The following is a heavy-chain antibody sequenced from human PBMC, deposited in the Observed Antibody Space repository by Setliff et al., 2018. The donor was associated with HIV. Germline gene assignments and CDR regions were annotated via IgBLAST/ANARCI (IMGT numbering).Heavy chain of an antibody. CDR1: GGSISSSSYY. Sequence: PSETLSLTCTVSGGSISSSSYYWGWIRQPPGKGLEWIGSIYSSGTTSYNPSLSSRLTISVDTPKNHVSLRLSSVTAADTGVYYCARHRDPPGTSWIYYYYYMDLWGEGTTVTVSS. V-gene: IGHV4-39*01. CDR3: ARHRDPPGTSWIYYYYYMDL. J-gene: IGHJ6*03. D-gene: IGHD6-13*01. CDR2: IYSSGTT.